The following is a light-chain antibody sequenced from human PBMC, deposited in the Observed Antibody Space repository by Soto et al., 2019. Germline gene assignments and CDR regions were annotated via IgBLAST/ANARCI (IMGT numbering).Light chain of an antibody. Sequence: EIVMTQSPATLSVSPGERATLSCRASESVSSNVAWYQKKPGQAHRLLMFGSSTRATGIPARFSGSWSGTEFTLTISSLQSEDFAVYYCQHYDNWPKTFGQGTKVDIK. CDR1: ESVSSN. CDR3: QHYDNWPKT. V-gene: IGKV3-15*01. J-gene: IGKJ1*01. CDR2: GSS.